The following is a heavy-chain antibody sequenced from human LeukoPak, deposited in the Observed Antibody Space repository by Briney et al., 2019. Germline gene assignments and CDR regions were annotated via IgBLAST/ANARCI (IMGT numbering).Heavy chain of an antibody. D-gene: IGHD3-3*01. CDR3: ARFYDFWSGYHYFDY. J-gene: IGHJ4*02. CDR1: GGTFSSYA. V-gene: IGHV1-69*13. CDR2: IIPIFGTA. Sequence: GASVKVSCKASGGTFSSYAISWVRQAPGQGPEWMGGIIPIFGTANYAQKFQGRVTITADESTSTAYMELSSLRSEDTAVYYCARFYDFWSGYHYFDYWGQGTLVTVSS.